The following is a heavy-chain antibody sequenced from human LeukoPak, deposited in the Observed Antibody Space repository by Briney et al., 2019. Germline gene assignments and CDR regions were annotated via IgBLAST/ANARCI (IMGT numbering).Heavy chain of an antibody. D-gene: IGHD1-26*01. CDR3: ARVPVNIWENWFDP. J-gene: IGHJ5*02. Sequence: SETLSLTCAVYGESFSGYYWSWVRQPPGKGLEWIGEINHSGSTNYNPSLKSRVTISVDTSKNQFSLKLNSVTAADTAVYYCARVPVNIWENWFDPWGQGTLVTVSS. CDR2: INHSGST. CDR1: GESFSGYY. V-gene: IGHV4-34*01.